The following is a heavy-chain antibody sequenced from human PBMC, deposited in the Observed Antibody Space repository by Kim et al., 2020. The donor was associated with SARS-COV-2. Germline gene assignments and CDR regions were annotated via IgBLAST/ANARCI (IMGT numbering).Heavy chain of an antibody. CDR1: GYSFTSYW. V-gene: IGHV5-10-1*01. CDR3: ARHRPAAATIYYYYGMDV. J-gene: IGHJ6*02. D-gene: IGHD6-13*01. CDR2: IDPSDSYT. Sequence: GESLKISCKGSGYSFTSYWISWVRQMPGKGLEWMGRIDPSDSYTNYNPSFQGHVTISADKSISTAYLQWSSLKASDTAMYYCARHRPAAATIYYYYGMDVWGQGTTVTVSS.